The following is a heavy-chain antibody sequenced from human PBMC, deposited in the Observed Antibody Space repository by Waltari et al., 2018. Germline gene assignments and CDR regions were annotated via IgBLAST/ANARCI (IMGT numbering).Heavy chain of an antibody. D-gene: IGHD3-22*01. J-gene: IGHJ4*02. CDR2: IIPILGIA. V-gene: IGHV1-69*02. Sequence: QVQLVQSGAEVKKPGSSVKVSCKASGGTFSSYPISRVRQAAGQGLEWMGRIIPILGIANYAQKFQGRVTITADKSTSTAYMELSSLRSEDTAVYYCARAEHYYDSSGYYSSFDYWGQGTLVTVSS. CDR3: ARAEHYYDSSGYYSSFDY. CDR1: GGTFSSYP.